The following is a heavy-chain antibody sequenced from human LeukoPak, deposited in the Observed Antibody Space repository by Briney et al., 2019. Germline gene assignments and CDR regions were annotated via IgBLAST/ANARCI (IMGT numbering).Heavy chain of an antibody. CDR2: IYYSGST. CDR3: ARRRAFDI. J-gene: IGHJ3*02. Sequence: SETLSLTCTVSGGSISSSSYYWGWIRQPPGKGLEWVGGIYYSGSTYYNPSLKSRVTISVDTSKNQFSLKLSSVTAADTAVYYCARRRAFDIWGQGTMVTVSS. V-gene: IGHV4-39*01. CDR1: GGSISSSSYY.